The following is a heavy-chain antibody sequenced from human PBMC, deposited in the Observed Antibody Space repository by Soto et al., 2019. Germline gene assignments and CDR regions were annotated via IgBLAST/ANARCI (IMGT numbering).Heavy chain of an antibody. CDR2: INPSGGST. D-gene: IGHD3-22*01. CDR1: GYTFTSYY. V-gene: IGHV1-46*01. Sequence: ASVKVSCKASGYTFTSYYMHWVRQAPGQGLEWMGIINPSGGSTSYAQKFQGRVTMTRDTSTSTVYMELSSLRSEDTAVYYCARSTDYYDSSGYSWAFDYWGQGTLVTVSS. J-gene: IGHJ4*02. CDR3: ARSTDYYDSSGYSWAFDY.